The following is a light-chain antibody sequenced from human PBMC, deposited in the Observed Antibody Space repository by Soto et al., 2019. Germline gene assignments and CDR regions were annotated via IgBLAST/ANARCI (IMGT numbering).Light chain of an antibody. V-gene: IGKV3-20*01. Sequence: IVLTQSPGTLSLSPGERATLSCRASQSVSKNYLAWYQQKPGQAPRLLIYGASTRATGIPDRFIGSGSGTDFTLTISRMAPEDFAVYYCQQYGSSGTFGQGTKVDIK. CDR3: QQYGSSGT. CDR1: QSVSKNY. J-gene: IGKJ1*01. CDR2: GAS.